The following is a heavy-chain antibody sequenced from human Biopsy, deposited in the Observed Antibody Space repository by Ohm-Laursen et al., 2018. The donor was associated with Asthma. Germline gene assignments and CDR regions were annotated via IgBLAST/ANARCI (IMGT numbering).Heavy chain of an antibody. D-gene: IGHD6-19*01. V-gene: IGHV1-69*13. CDR1: GGTFSNFA. Sequence: ASVKVSCKAPGGTFSNFAISWVRQAPGQGLEWLGGIMTVFGTTNYTQKFQGRVTITADESTSTAYMEVTSLRSEDTAIYYCARCQVGYSSGWSLLLKKIYYSGMDVWGQGTAVTVSS. CDR3: ARCQVGYSSGWSLLLKKIYYSGMDV. J-gene: IGHJ6*02. CDR2: IMTVFGTT.